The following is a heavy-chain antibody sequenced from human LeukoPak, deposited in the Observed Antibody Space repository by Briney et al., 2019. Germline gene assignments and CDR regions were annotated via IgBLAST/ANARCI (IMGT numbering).Heavy chain of an antibody. CDR2: IYYSGST. CDR3: AREVYGYYYDSSGNYFDY. D-gene: IGHD3-22*01. V-gene: IGHV4-30-4*01. CDR1: GGSISSGDYY. Sequence: SETLSLTCTVSGGSISSGDYYWSWIRQPPGKGLEWIGYIYYSGSTYYNPSLKSRVTISVDTSKNQFSLKLSSVTAADTAVYYCAREVYGYYYDSSGNYFDYWGQGTLVTVSS. J-gene: IGHJ4*02.